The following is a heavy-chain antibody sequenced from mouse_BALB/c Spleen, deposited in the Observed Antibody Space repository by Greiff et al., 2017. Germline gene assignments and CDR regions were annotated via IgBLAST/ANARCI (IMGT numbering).Heavy chain of an antibody. CDR1: GFAFSSYD. Sequence: EVQLVESGGGLVKPGGSLKLSCAASGFAFSSYDMSWVRQTPEKRLEWVAYISSGGGSTYYPDTVKGRFTISRDNAKNTLYLQMSSLKSEDTAMYYCARQGSTMITTRFAYWGQGTLVTVSA. J-gene: IGHJ3*01. CDR2: ISSGGGST. V-gene: IGHV5-12-1*01. CDR3: ARQGSTMITTRFAY. D-gene: IGHD2-4*01.